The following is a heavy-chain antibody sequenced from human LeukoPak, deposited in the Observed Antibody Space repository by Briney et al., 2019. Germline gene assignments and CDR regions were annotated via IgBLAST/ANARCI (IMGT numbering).Heavy chain of an antibody. CDR1: GGSISISSDY. CDR2: IYYSGTT. V-gene: IGHV4-39*01. Sequence: SDTLSLTCTVSGGSISISSDYWGWIRQPPGKGLEWIGDIYYSGTTNYNPSLESRVTMSVDTSKNQFSLKLSSATAADTAVYYCARRLSTRSYYLDDWGQGTLVTVSS. J-gene: IGHJ4*02. CDR3: ARRLSTRSYYLDD. D-gene: IGHD2/OR15-2a*01.